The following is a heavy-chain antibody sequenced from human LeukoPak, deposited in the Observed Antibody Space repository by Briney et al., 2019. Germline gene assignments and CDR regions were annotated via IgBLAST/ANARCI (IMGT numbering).Heavy chain of an antibody. V-gene: IGHV3-21*01. J-gene: IGHJ2*01. Sequence: GGSLRLSCAASGFTFSSYSMNWVRQAPGKGLEWVSSISSSSSYIYYADSVKGRLTISRDNAKNSLYLQMNSLRAENTAVYYCARGPHCGGDCFDWYFDLWGRGTLVTVSS. CDR2: ISSSSSYI. CDR3: ARGPHCGGDCFDWYFDL. CDR1: GFTFSSYS. D-gene: IGHD2-21*02.